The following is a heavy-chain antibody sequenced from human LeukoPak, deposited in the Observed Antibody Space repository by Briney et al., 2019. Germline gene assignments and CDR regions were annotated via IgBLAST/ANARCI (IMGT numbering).Heavy chain of an antibody. Sequence: PSETLSLTCTVSGGSISSYYWSWIRQPPGKGLEWIGYIYYSGSTNYNPSLKSRVAISVDTSKNQFSLKLSSVTAADTAVYYCARWDRDFDIWGQGTMATVSS. CDR3: ARWDRDFDI. CDR2: IYYSGST. CDR1: GGSISSYY. D-gene: IGHD1-26*01. V-gene: IGHV4-59*01. J-gene: IGHJ3*02.